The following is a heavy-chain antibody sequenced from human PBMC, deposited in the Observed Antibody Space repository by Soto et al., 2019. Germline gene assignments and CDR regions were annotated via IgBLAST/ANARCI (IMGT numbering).Heavy chain of an antibody. Sequence: GGSLRLSCAASGFTFSSHWMHWVRQAPGKGVVWVSRINSDGSINSDGTIRYADSVKGRFTISRDNAKNTLYLQMNSLRAEDTAVYYCARGSGSSSSYGSEYFQHWGQGTLVTVSS. V-gene: IGHV3-21*01. D-gene: IGHD1-26*01. J-gene: IGHJ1*01. CDR2: INSDGSINSDGTI. CDR3: ARGSGSSSSYGSEYFQH. CDR1: GFTFSSHW.